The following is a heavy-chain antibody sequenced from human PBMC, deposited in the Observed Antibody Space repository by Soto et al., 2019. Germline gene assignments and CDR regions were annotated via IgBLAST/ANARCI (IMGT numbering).Heavy chain of an antibody. CDR3: ARSSGYYDSSGTGAFDI. J-gene: IGHJ3*02. Sequence: ASVKVSCKASGYTFTSYGISWVRQAPGQGLEWMGWISAYNGNTNYAQKLQGRVTMTTDKSTSTAYMELRSLGSDDTAVYYCARSSGYYDSSGTGAFDIWGQGTMVTVSS. CDR1: GYTFTSYG. D-gene: IGHD3-22*01. CDR2: ISAYNGNT. V-gene: IGHV1-18*01.